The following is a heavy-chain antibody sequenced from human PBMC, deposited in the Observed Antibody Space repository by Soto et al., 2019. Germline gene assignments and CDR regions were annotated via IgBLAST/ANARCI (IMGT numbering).Heavy chain of an antibody. D-gene: IGHD6-19*01. CDR1: GGYISSVGCY. V-gene: IGHV4-31*03. CDR2: IYYSGST. Sequence: SDTQSLTYPVSGGYISSVGCYWSWIRQHPGKGLEWIGYIYYSGSTYYNPSLKSRVTISVDTSKNQFSLKLSSVTAADTAVYYCARVQQWRIGYWGQGTLVTVSS. CDR3: ARVQQWRIGY. J-gene: IGHJ4*02.